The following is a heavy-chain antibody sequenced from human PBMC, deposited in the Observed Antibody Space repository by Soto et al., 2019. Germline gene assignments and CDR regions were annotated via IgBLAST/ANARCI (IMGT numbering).Heavy chain of an antibody. V-gene: IGHV3-74*01. CDR2: IKGDGTTT. Sequence: EVQLVKSGGGLVQPGGSLRLSCASSGFTFSSYCMHWVRQTPGKGLEWVSRIKGDGTTTNYADSVRGRFTISRDNAKTTLSLQMNRPRGDETAVYYCGRRLQGQFGVDVWGQGATASVS. CDR1: GFTFSSYC. CDR3: GRRLQGQFGVDV. J-gene: IGHJ6*02. D-gene: IGHD4-4*01.